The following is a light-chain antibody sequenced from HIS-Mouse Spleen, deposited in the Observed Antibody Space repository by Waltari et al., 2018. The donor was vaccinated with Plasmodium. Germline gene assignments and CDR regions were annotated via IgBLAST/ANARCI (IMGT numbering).Light chain of an antibody. J-gene: IGKJ1*01. Sequence: DIQMTQSPSSLSASVGDRVTITSRASQTISSYLNWYQQKPGKAPQLLIYAASSLQSGVPSRFSGSGAGTDFTLTISSLQPEDFATYYCQQSYSTWTCGQGTKVEIK. CDR3: QQSYSTWT. CDR2: AAS. V-gene: IGKV1-39*01. CDR1: QTISSY.